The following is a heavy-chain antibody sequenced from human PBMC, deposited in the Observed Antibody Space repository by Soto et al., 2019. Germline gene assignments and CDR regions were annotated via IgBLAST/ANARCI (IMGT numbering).Heavy chain of an antibody. Sequence: GGSLRLSCAASGFIFENFGMSWVRQAPGKGLEWISSISGNGLKKYYADSVKGRFTISRDNSKSTVYLELNNLSAEDTAVYHCAKNQGVELVPLATVDWFDPWGQGSVVTVSS. D-gene: IGHD1-26*01. V-gene: IGHV3-23*01. J-gene: IGHJ5*02. CDR1: GFIFENFG. CDR3: AKNQGVELVPLATVDWFDP. CDR2: ISGNGLKK.